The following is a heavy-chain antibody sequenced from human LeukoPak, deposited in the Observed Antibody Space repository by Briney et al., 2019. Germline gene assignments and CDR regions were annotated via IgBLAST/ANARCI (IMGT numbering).Heavy chain of an antibody. V-gene: IGHV1-2*02. CDR1: GYTFTDYY. Sequence: ASVSVSCKASGYTFTDYYMHWVRQPPAQGLEWMGCLNPNSGDTNYAQKFQGRVSMTRDSYISTAYMDLSDLRSDDTAVYSCARGRNIEMTTMSGGSDYWGQGTLVTVSS. D-gene: IGHD5-24*01. J-gene: IGHJ4*02. CDR3: ARGRNIEMTTMSGGSDY. CDR2: LNPNSGDT.